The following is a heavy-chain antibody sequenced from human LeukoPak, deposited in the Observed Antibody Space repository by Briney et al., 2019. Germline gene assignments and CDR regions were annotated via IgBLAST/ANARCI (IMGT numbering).Heavy chain of an antibody. CDR2: LYSGGDT. CDR3: ARGDTGFSSAWGRDFDY. Sequence: GGSLRLSCAAFGFTVSSKYMSWVRQAPGKGLEWVSVLYSGGDTYYADSVKGRFTIPRDNSKNTLYLQMNNLRPEDTAAYYCARGDTGFSSAWGRDFDYWGQGTLVTVSS. V-gene: IGHV3-66*01. CDR1: GFTVSSKY. D-gene: IGHD6-19*01. J-gene: IGHJ4*02.